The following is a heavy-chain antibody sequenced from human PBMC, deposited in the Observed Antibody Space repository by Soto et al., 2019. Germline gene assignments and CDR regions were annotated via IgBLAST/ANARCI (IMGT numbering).Heavy chain of an antibody. J-gene: IGHJ6*02. CDR1: GGSISSGGYY. D-gene: IGHD1-26*01. CDR3: ARDLGSYYYYYYYYGMDV. Sequence: SETLSLACTVSGGSISSGGYYWSWIRQHPGKGLEWIGYIYYSGSTYYNPSLKSRVTISVDTSKNQFSLKLSSVTAADTAVYCCARDLGSYYYYYYYYGMDVWGQGTTVTVSS. CDR2: IYYSGST. V-gene: IGHV4-31*02.